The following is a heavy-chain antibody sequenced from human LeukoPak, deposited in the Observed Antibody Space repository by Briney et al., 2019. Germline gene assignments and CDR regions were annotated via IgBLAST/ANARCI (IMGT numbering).Heavy chain of an antibody. Sequence: ASVKVSCKASGGTFSSYAISWVRQAPGQGLGWRGGIIPIFGTANYAQKFQGRVTITTDESTSTAYMELSSLRSEDTAVYYCARVRSGRRDYYYYMDVWGKGTTVTVSS. J-gene: IGHJ6*03. CDR2: IIPIFGTA. V-gene: IGHV1-69*05. D-gene: IGHD2-15*01. CDR3: ARVRSGRRDYYYYMDV. CDR1: GGTFSSYA.